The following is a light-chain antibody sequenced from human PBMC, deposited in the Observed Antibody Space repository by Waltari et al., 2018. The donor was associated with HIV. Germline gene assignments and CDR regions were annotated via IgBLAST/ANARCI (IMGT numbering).Light chain of an antibody. V-gene: IGLV2-23*02. CDR1: SRDVESYNL. CDR2: EVT. CDR3: CSYAGSSTWV. Sequence: QSALTQPASVSGSPGQSTTIPCPGTSRDVESYNLLSWYQQHPGKAPKLMIYEVTKRPSGVSNRFSGSKSGNTASLTISGLQAEDEADYYCCSYAGSSTWVFGGGTKLTVL. J-gene: IGLJ3*02.